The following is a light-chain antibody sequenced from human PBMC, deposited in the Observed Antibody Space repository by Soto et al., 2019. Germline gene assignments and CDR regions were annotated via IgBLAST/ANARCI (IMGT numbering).Light chain of an antibody. CDR2: GNN. CDR3: QSDDSSLSGSVV. J-gene: IGLJ2*01. CDR1: SSNIGAGYD. V-gene: IGLV1-40*01. Sequence: QSVLTQPPSVSGAPGQRVTISCTGSSSNIGAGYDVHWYQQLPGTAPKLLIYGNNNRPSGVPDRFSGSKSGTSASLAITGLQAEDEADYYCQSDDSSLSGSVVFGGGTKLTVL.